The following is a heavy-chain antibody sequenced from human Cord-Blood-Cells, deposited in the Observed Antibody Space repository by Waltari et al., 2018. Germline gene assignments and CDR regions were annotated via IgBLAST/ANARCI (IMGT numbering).Heavy chain of an antibody. CDR1: GGSFSGYY. Sequence: QVQLQQWGAGLLKPSETLSLTCAVYGGSFSGYYWSWIRQPPGKGLEWIGEINHSGSTNYNPSLKSRVTKSVDTTKNQFSLKLSSVTAADTAVYYCASVPIFGVSKDAFDIWGQGTMVTVSS. CDR3: ASVPIFGVSKDAFDI. V-gene: IGHV4-34*01. D-gene: IGHD3-3*01. CDR2: INHSGST. J-gene: IGHJ3*02.